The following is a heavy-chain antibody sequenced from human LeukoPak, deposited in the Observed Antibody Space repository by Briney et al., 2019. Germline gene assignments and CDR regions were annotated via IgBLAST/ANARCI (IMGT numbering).Heavy chain of an antibody. J-gene: IGHJ6*03. D-gene: IGHD6-6*01. V-gene: IGHV4-59*08. CDR3: ARHPRIAVPPFYYYYMDV. CDR1: GGSLNCYY. Sequence: PSETLSLTRTVSGGSLNCYYWSWIRQPLGKGLEWIGFIYHSGSVNHNPSLKSRATISVDTSKNQVSLKLTSVTAADTAVYYCARHPRIAVPPFYYYYMDVWGKGTTVSVSS. CDR2: IYHSGSV.